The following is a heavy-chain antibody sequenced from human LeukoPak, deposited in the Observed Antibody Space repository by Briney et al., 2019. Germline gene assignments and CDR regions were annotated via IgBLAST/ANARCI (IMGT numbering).Heavy chain of an antibody. D-gene: IGHD4-11*01. J-gene: IGHJ4*02. CDR3: ARVASDDTVTDDY. V-gene: IGHV4-34*01. Sequence: PSETLSLTCAVHGGSPSGSYWCWVRQPPGKGLEWIGEINHSGSTFYNPSLKSRVTISVDTSKNQFSLNLRSVTATDTAVYYCARVASDDTVTDDYWAQGTPVTVSS. CDR1: GGSPSGSY. CDR2: INHSGST.